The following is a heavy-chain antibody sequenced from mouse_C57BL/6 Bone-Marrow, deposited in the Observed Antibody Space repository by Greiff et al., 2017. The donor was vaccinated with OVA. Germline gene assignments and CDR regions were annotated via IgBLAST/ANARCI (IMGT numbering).Heavy chain of an antibody. J-gene: IGHJ3*01. V-gene: IGHV5-9-1*02. CDR2: ISSGGDYI. Sequence: EVKLQESGEGLVKPGGSLKLSCAASGFTFSSYAMSWVRQTPEKRLEWVAYISSGGDYIYYADTVKGRFTISRDNARNTLYLQMSSLKSEDTAMYYCTREGDGYLFAYWGQGTLVTVSA. CDR1: GFTFSSYA. CDR3: TREGDGYLFAY. D-gene: IGHD2-3*01.